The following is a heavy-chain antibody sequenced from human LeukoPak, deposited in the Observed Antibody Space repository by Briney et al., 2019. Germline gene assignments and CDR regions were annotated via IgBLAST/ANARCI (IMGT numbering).Heavy chain of an antibody. D-gene: IGHD2-2*01. CDR2: ISSDGSTE. J-gene: IGHJ5*02. CDR3: AKGHASNTWYGSWLDP. Sequence: GGSLRLSCEASRFTFSTYAMHWVRQTPDKELEWVAVISSDGSTENYADSVKGRFIISRDNSKNTLYLRMNNLTPEDTGLYYCAKGHASNTWYGSWLDPWGQGTLVTVSS. V-gene: IGHV3-30*18. CDR1: RFTFSTYA.